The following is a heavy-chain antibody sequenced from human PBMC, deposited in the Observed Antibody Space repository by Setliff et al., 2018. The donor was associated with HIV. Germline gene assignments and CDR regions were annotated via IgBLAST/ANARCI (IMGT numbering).Heavy chain of an antibody. J-gene: IGHJ4*02. V-gene: IGHV3-23*01. CDR3: AKAHPGSSGLIDY. D-gene: IGHD3-22*01. Sequence: GGSLRLSCAASGFTFGSFAMSWVSQAPGKGLEWVSTLSGSGVSTYYADSVKGRFTISRDNSKNTLYLQMSSLRAEDTAVYYCAKAHPGSSGLIDYWGQGTLVTVTS. CDR1: GFTFGSFA. CDR2: LSGSGVST.